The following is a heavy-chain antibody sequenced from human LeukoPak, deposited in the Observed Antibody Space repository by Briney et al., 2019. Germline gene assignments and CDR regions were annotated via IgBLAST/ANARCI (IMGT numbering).Heavy chain of an antibody. V-gene: IGHV1-8*01. CDR1: GYTFTSYD. Sequence: ASVKVSCKASGYTFTSYDINWVRQATGQGLEWMGWMNPNSGNTGYAQKFQGRVTMTRSTSTSTAYMELSSLTSEDTAVYYCVRVKGTSPLYWGQGTLVTVSS. J-gene: IGHJ4*02. CDR2: MNPNSGNT. CDR3: VRVKGTSPLY. D-gene: IGHD2-2*01.